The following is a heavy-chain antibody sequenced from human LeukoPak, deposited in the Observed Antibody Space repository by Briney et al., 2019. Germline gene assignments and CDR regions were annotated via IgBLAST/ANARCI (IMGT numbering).Heavy chain of an antibody. D-gene: IGHD3-3*01. V-gene: IGHV3-30*02. CDR2: TRYDGSNK. CDR3: AKDPLWSGYAFDI. J-gene: IGHJ3*02. Sequence: GGSLRLSCAASGFTLSNYVMHWVRQAPGKGLEWVAFTRYDGSNKYYADSVKGRFTISRDNSKNTLYLQMNSLRAEDTAVYYCAKDPLWSGYAFDIWGQGTMVTVSS. CDR1: GFTLSNYV.